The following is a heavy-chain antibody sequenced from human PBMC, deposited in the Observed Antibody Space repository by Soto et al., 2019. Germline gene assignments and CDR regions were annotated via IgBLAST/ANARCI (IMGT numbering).Heavy chain of an antibody. CDR1: GYTFTSYG. CDR2: ISAYNGNT. V-gene: IGHV1-18*01. J-gene: IGHJ6*02. CDR3: AREVVTHPLGDYYYGMDF. D-gene: IGHD2-21*02. Sequence: QVQLGQSVAEVKKPGASVKVSCKASGYTFTSYGISWVRQAPGQGLEWMGWISAYNGNTNYAQKLQGRVTMTTDTSTSPAYMELRSLRSDDTAVYDCAREVVTHPLGDYYYGMDFWGQGTTVTVSS.